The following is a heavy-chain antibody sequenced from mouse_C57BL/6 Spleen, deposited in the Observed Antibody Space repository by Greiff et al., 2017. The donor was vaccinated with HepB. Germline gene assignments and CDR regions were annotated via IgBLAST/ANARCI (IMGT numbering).Heavy chain of an antibody. CDR2: ISNLAYSI. CDR3: ARPLTGTDWYFDV. J-gene: IGHJ1*03. D-gene: IGHD4-1*01. Sequence: EVKLQESGGGLVQPGGSLKLSCAASGFTFSDYGMAWVRQAPRKGPEWVAFISNLAYSIYYADTVTGRFTISRENAKNTLYLEMSSLRSEDTAMYYCARPLTGTDWYFDVWGTGTTVTVSS. V-gene: IGHV5-15*01. CDR1: GFTFSDYG.